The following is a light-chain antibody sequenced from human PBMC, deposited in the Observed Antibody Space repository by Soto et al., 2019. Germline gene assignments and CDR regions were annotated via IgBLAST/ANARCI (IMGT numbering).Light chain of an antibody. CDR3: CLYAVTFYV. CDR2: DVS. J-gene: IGLJ1*01. V-gene: IGLV2-11*01. Sequence: ALAQPRSVSGSPGQSVTISCTGTSSDVGTYDFVSWYQQHPGKAPRLMIFDVSERPSGVPDRFSGSKSGNTASLTISGLQAEDEADYYCCLYAVTFYVFGTGTKVTVL. CDR1: SSDVGTYDF.